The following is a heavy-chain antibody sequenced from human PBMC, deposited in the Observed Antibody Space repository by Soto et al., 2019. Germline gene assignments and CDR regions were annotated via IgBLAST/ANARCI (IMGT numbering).Heavy chain of an antibody. J-gene: IGHJ5*02. D-gene: IGHD6-19*01. CDR3: ARPQTGYSGGSQFDP. CDR2: LLYSGRT. V-gene: IGHV4-39*01. Sequence: PSETLSLTCPVSGGSVTSNKYYWGCMRQPPGKGLEWIGNLLYSGRTFSNPSLKSRVTISVDTSKNQFSLKLNSVTAADTAIYYCARPQTGYSGGSQFDPWGQGTLVTVSS. CDR1: GGSVTSNKYY.